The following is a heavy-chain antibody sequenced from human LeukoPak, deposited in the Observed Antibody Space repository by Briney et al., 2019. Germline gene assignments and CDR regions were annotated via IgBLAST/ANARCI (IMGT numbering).Heavy chain of an antibody. CDR2: INAGNGNT. J-gene: IGHJ5*02. Sequence: ASVKVSCKASGYTLTSYAMHWVRQAPGQRLEWMGWINAGNGNTKYSQEFQGRVTITRDTSASTAYMELSSLRSEDMAVYYCARGRGAASPTYNWFDPWGQGTLVTVSS. CDR1: GYTLTSYA. D-gene: IGHD3-10*01. V-gene: IGHV1-3*03. CDR3: ARGRGAASPTYNWFDP.